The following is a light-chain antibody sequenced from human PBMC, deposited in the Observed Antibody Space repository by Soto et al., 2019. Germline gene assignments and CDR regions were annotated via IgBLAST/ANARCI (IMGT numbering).Light chain of an antibody. CDR1: SSDVGSYNR. V-gene: IGLV2-18*02. CDR2: EVS. Sequence: QSALTQPPSVSGSPGQSVTISCTGTSSDVGSYNRVSWYQQPPGTAPKLMIYEVSNRPSGVPDRFSGSKSGNTASLTISGLQAEDEGDYYCSSFTSNSTLVFGGGTKVTVL. CDR3: SSFTSNSTLV. J-gene: IGLJ2*01.